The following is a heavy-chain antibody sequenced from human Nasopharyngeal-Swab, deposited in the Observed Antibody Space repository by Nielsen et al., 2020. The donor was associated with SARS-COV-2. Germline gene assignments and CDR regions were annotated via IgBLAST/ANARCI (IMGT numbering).Heavy chain of an antibody. CDR3: ARERRPKGHYYYGMDV. J-gene: IGHJ6*02. CDR2: ISSSGSTI. CDR1: GFTFSSYA. Sequence: GGSLRLSCAASGFTFSSYAMSWVRQAPGKGLEWVSYISSSGSTIYYADSVKGRFTISRDNAKNSLYLQMNSLRAEDTAVYYCARERRPKGHYYYGMDVWGQGTTVTVSS. V-gene: IGHV3-48*03.